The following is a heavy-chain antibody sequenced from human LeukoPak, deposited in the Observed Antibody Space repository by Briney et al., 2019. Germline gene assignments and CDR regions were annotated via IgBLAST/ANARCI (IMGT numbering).Heavy chain of an antibody. CDR1: GFTFSSYA. D-gene: IGHD1-1*01. J-gene: IGHJ5*02. CDR2: VWHDGSNR. CDR3: ARGDNWNDINNWFDP. Sequence: GGSLRLSCTAPGFTFSSYAIHWIRQAPGKGLEWVALVWHDGSNRYYADSVKGRFTISRDNSKNTLYLQMNSLRAEDTAVYYCARGDNWNDINNWFDPWGQGTPATVSS. V-gene: IGHV3-33*01.